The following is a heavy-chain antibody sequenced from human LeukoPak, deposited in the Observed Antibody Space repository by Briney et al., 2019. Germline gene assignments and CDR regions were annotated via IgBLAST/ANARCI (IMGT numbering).Heavy chain of an antibody. J-gene: IGHJ6*03. CDR3: ARGRLGCSRTSCDIWGKNYYYYMDV. CDR2: MDYSGST. CDR1: GGSISSSY. Sequence: SETLSLTCTVSGGSISSSYWSWIRQPPGKGLEWIGYMDYSGSTNNNPSLKSRVTISVDTSKNQFSLKLSSVTAADTAVYYCARGRLGCSRTSCDIWGKNYYYYMDVWGKGTTVIVSS. D-gene: IGHD2-2*02. V-gene: IGHV4-59*12.